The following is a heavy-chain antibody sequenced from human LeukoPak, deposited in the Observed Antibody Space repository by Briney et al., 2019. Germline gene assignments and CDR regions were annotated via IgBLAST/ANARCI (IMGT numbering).Heavy chain of an antibody. D-gene: IGHD1-20*01. CDR1: GGSISSYY. CDR3: ARRITARGETIYYFDY. CDR2: IYYSGST. Sequence: PSETLSLTCTVSGGSISSYYWSWIRQPPGKGLEWIGYIYYSGSTNYNPSLKSRVTISVDTSKNQFSLKLGSVTAADTAVYYCARRITARGETIYYFDYWGQGTLVTVSS. V-gene: IGHV4-59*08. J-gene: IGHJ4*02.